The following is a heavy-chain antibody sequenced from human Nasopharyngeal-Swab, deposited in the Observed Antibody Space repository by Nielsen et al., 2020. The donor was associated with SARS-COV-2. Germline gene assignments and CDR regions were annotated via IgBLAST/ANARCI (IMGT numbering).Heavy chain of an antibody. CDR2: ISGSGGST. CDR1: GFTFSSYA. Sequence: GGSLRLSCAASGFTFSSYAMSWVRQAPGKGLEWVSAISGSGGSTYYADSVKGRFTISRDNSKNTLYLQMNSLRAEDTAVYYCAKDGPSGFGIVRATKGEYYFDYWGQGTLVTVSS. J-gene: IGHJ4*02. V-gene: IGHV3-23*01. D-gene: IGHD1-26*01. CDR3: AKDGPSGFGIVRATKGEYYFDY.